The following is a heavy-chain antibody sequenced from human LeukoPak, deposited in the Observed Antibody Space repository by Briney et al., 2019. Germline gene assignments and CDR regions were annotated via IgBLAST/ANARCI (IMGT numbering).Heavy chain of an antibody. CDR3: AADVPSPRAQIDY. D-gene: IGHD1-14*01. V-gene: IGHV3-15*01. CDR1: GFTFSNAW. CDR2: IRAGGTT. Sequence: PGGSLRLSCAASGFTFSNAWMSWVRQAPGKGVEWVARIRAGGTTDFAAPVKGRFTISRDDSINTLSLQMDSLKTGDTAVYYCAADVPSPRAQIDYWGQGTPVTVSS. J-gene: IGHJ4*02.